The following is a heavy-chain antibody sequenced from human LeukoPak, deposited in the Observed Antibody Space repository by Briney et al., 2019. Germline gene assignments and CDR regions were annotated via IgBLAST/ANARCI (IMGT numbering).Heavy chain of an antibody. J-gene: IGHJ4*02. CDR3: ARGIESYGDYGY. V-gene: IGHV4-59*01. CDR1: GGSISGSY. Sequence: SETLSLACTVSGGSISGSYWSWLRQPPGKGLEWIAYMYNSGSTNYNPSLKSRVTISIDTSKNQFSLKLSSLTAADTAIYYCARGIESYGDYGYWGQGILVTVSS. CDR2: MYNSGST. D-gene: IGHD4-17*01.